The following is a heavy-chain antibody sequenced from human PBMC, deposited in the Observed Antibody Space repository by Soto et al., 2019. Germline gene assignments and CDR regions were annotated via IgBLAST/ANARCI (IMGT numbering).Heavy chain of an antibody. Sequence: GGSLRLSCAASGFTFSSYAMSWVRQAPGKGLEWVSAISGSGGSTYYADSVKGRFTISRDNSKNTLYLQMNSLRAEDTAVYYCARDVAGRYYFDYWGQGTLVTVSS. J-gene: IGHJ4*02. V-gene: IGHV3-23*01. D-gene: IGHD2-21*01. CDR2: ISGSGGST. CDR3: ARDVAGRYYFDY. CDR1: GFTFSSYA.